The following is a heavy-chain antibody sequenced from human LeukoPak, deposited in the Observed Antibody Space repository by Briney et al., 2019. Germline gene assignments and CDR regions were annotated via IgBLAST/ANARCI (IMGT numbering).Heavy chain of an antibody. V-gene: IGHV4-34*01. CDR1: GGSSSGYY. J-gene: IGHJ4*02. CDR3: ARLQSKKYYFDY. Sequence: PSETLSLTCAVYGGSSSGYYWSWIRQPPGKGLEWIGEINHSGSTNYNPSLKSRVTISVDTSKNQFSLKLSSVTAADTAVYYCARLQSKKYYFDYWGQGTLVTVSS. CDR2: INHSGST.